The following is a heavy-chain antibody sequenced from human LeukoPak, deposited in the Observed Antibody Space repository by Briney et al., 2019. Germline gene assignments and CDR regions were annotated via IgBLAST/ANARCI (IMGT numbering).Heavy chain of an antibody. CDR2: ISGSGGST. D-gene: IGHD6-19*01. Sequence: AGGSLRLSCAASGFTFSSYAMSWVRQAPGKGLEWVSAISGSGGSTYYADSVKGRFTISRDNSKNTLYLQMNSLRAGDTAVYNCANGRYSSGWYLAFDIWGQGTMVTVSS. V-gene: IGHV3-23*01. J-gene: IGHJ3*02. CDR1: GFTFSSYA. CDR3: ANGRYSSGWYLAFDI.